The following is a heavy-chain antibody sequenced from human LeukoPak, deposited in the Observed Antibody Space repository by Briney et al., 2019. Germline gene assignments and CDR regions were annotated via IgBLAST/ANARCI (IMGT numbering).Heavy chain of an antibody. CDR1: GFTFSSYA. CDR3: ARGSGIAAAGPHFDY. Sequence: GGSLRLSCAASGFTFSSYAMHWVRQAPGKGLEWVAAISYDGSNKYYADSVKGRFTISRDNSKNTLYLQMNSLRAEDTAVYYCARGSGIAAAGPHFDYWGQGTLVTVSS. J-gene: IGHJ4*02. D-gene: IGHD6-13*01. CDR2: ISYDGSNK. V-gene: IGHV3-30-3*01.